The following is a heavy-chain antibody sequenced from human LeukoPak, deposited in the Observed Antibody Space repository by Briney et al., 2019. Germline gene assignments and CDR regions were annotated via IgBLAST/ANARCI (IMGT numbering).Heavy chain of an antibody. CDR1: NGSFSGYY. CDR2: INHYGNT. D-gene: IGHD4/OR15-4a*01. V-gene: IGHV4-34*01. J-gene: IGHJ4*02. Sequence: SETLSLTCHVYNGSFSGYYWSWIRQPPGKRLEWIGEINHYGNTNYNSSLKSRITISIDTSKRQFSLNLNSVTAADTAVYYCAMTSADYPDYFASWGQGALVTVSS. CDR3: AMTSADYPDYFAS.